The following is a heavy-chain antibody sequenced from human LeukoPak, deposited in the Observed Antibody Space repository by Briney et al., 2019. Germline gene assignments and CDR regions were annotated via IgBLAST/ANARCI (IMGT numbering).Heavy chain of an antibody. CDR3: ARDGGIWATNWFDP. J-gene: IGHJ5*02. CDR1: GGTFSSYA. D-gene: IGHD3-16*01. CDR2: IIPISGTA. V-gene: IGHV1-69*01. Sequence: ASVKVSCKASGGTFSSYAISWVRQAPGQGLEWMGGIIPISGTANYAQKFQGRVTITADESTSTAYMELSSLRSEDTAVYYCARDGGIWATNWFDPWGQGTLVTVSS.